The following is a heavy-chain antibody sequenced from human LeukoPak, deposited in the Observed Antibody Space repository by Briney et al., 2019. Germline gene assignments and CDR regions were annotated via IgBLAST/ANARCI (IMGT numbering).Heavy chain of an antibody. D-gene: IGHD7-27*01. V-gene: IGHV4-34*01. J-gene: IGHJ4*02. Sequence: PSETLSLTCAVYGGSFSGYYWSWIRQPPGKGLEWIGEINHSGSTNYSPSLKSRVTISADTSQNQFSLKLSSVTAADTAVYYCATRELGNDYWGQGTLVTVSS. CDR3: ATRELGNDY. CDR2: INHSGST. CDR1: GGSFSGYY.